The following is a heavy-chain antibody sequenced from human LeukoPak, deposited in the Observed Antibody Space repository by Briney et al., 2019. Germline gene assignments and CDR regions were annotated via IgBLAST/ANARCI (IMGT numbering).Heavy chain of an antibody. V-gene: IGHV4-59*08. CDR3: ARATKEQWLVLPFDY. D-gene: IGHD6-19*01. J-gene: IGHJ4*02. CDR2: IYYSGST. Sequence: SETLSLTCTVSGGSISSYYWSWVRQLPGKGLEWIGYIYYSGSTNYNPSLKSRVTISVDTSKNQFSLKLSSVTAADTAVYYCARATKEQWLVLPFDYWGQGTLVTVSS. CDR1: GGSISSYY.